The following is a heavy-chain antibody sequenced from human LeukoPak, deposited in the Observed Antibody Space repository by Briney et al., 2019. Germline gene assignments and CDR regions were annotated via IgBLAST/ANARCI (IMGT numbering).Heavy chain of an antibody. V-gene: IGHV1-69*05. Sequence: ASVKVSCKASGGTFSSYAISWVRQAPGQGLEWMGGIIPIFGTANYAQKFQGRVTITTDESTSTAYMELSSLRSEDTAVYYCARDLYTAMVSWGAFDIWGQGTMVTVPS. CDR2: IIPIFGTA. J-gene: IGHJ3*02. CDR3: ARDLYTAMVSWGAFDI. D-gene: IGHD5-18*01. CDR1: GGTFSSYA.